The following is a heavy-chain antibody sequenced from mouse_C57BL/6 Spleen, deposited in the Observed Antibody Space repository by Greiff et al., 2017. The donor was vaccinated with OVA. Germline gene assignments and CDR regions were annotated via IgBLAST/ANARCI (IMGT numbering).Heavy chain of an antibody. CDR2: ISSGSSTI. CDR3: AWIYYGNSYYFDY. V-gene: IGHV5-17*01. Sequence: EVKLVESGGGLVKPGGSLKLSCAASGFTFSDYGMHWVRQAPEKGLEWVAYISSGSSTIYYADTVKGRFTISRDNAKNTLFLQMTSLRSEDTAMYYCAWIYYGNSYYFDYWGQGTTLTVSS. CDR1: GFTFSDYG. J-gene: IGHJ2*01. D-gene: IGHD2-1*01.